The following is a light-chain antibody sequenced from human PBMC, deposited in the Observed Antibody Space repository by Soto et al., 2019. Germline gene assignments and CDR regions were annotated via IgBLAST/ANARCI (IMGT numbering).Light chain of an antibody. V-gene: IGKV1-27*01. Sequence: DIQMTQSPSSLSASVGDRVTITCRASQGISNYLAWYQQKPGKVPKLLIYAASTLQSGVPSRFSGSGSGTDFTLTINSLQSEDFAVYYCQQYGSSGTFGQGTKVDIK. J-gene: IGKJ1*01. CDR3: QQYGSSGT. CDR2: AAS. CDR1: QGISNY.